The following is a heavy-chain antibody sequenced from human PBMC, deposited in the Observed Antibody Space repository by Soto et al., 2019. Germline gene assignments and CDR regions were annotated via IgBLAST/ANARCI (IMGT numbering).Heavy chain of an antibody. D-gene: IGHD5-18*01. CDR2: INHSGST. J-gene: IGHJ4*02. CDR1: GGSFSGYY. V-gene: IGHV4-34*01. CDR3: ARGQDGDWDTAMVEIDY. Sequence: PSETLSLTCAVYGGSFSGYYWSWIRQPPGKGLEWIGEINHSGSTNYNPSLKSRVTISVDTSKNQFSLKLSSVTAADTAVYYCARGQDGDWDTAMVEIDYWGQGTLVTVSS.